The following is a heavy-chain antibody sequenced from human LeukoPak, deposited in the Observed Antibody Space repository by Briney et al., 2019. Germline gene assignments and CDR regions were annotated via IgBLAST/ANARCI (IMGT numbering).Heavy chain of an antibody. CDR1: GYTFTSYG. CDR3: AREGNSGAFDI. V-gene: IGHV1-18*01. D-gene: IGHD4-23*01. CDR2: ISAYNGNT. J-gene: IGHJ3*02. Sequence: GASVKVSCKASGYTFTSYGISWVRQAPGQGLEWMGWISAYNGNTNYAQKFQGRVTMTRNTSISTAYMELSSLRSEDTAVYYCAREGNSGAFDIWGQGTMVTVSS.